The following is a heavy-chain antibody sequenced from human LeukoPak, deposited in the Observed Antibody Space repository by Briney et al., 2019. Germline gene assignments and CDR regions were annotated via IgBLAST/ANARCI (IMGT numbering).Heavy chain of an antibody. CDR3: ATSMGGYNWFDP. V-gene: IGHV3-74*01. J-gene: IGHJ5*02. Sequence: GGSLRLSCAGSGFTFSRNWMHWVRQAPGKGLVWVSRISSDGSGTTYADSVQGRFTIPRDNAKNTLYLQMSSLRAEDTAVYYCATSMGGYNWFDPWGQGTLVTVSS. CDR2: ISSDGSGT. CDR1: GFTFSRNW. D-gene: IGHD2/OR15-2a*01.